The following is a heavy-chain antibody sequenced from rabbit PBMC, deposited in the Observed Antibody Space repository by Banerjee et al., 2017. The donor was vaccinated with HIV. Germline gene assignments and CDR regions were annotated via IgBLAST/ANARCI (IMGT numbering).Heavy chain of an antibody. CDR3: ARYYSYGYAGGTYAANL. J-gene: IGHJ4*01. Sequence: QSLEESGGDLVKPEGSLTLTCTASGFSFSNKYVMCWVRQAPGKGLEWIACINTSSGNGVYANWAKGRFTISKTSSTTVTLQMTSLTAADTATYVCARYYSYGYAGGTYAANLWGQGTLVTVS. D-gene: IGHD6-1*01. CDR1: GFSFSNKYV. CDR2: INTSSGNG. V-gene: IGHV1S40*01.